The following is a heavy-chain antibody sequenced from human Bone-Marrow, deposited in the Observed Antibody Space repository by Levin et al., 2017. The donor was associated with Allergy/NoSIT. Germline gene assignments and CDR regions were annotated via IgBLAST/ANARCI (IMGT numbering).Heavy chain of an antibody. Sequence: GESLKISCATSGFTFSSYSMNWVRQAPGKGLEWVSYINSSSGTIYYADSVKGRFTISRDNAKKSLYLQMSSLRVEDTAVYYCARGLPDYWGQGTLVTVSS. CDR1: GFTFSSYS. J-gene: IGHJ4*02. CDR2: INSSSGTI. CDR3: ARGLPDY. V-gene: IGHV3-48*01.